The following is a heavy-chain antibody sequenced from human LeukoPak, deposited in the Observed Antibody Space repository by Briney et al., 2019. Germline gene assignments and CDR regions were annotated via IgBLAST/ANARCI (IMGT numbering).Heavy chain of an antibody. CDR3: ARVRVAAAGPDFPH. CDR1: GLSFSTYW. D-gene: IGHD6-13*01. CDR2: IKRDGSET. V-gene: IGHV3-7*05. Sequence: VGSLRLSCAASGLSFSTYWMSWVRQAPGKGLEWVANIKRDGSETYYVDSVKGRFTISRDNAKKSLYLQMNSLRAEDTAVYYCARVRVAAAGPDFPHWGQGTLVTVSS. J-gene: IGHJ1*01.